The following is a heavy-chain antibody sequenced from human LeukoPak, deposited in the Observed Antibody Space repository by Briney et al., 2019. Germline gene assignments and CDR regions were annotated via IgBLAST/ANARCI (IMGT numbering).Heavy chain of an antibody. CDR1: GFTFSSYA. V-gene: IGHV3-23*01. D-gene: IGHD3-9*01. CDR2: ISGSGGNT. J-gene: IGHJ4*02. Sequence: GGSLRLSCAASGFTFSSYAMSWVRQAPGKGLEWVSGISGSGGNTYYADSVKGRFTTSRDNSKNTLYLQMSSLRAEDTAVYYCAKEAVDYDILTGYYTTGYFDYWGQGTLVTVSS. CDR3: AKEAVDYDILTGYYTTGYFDY.